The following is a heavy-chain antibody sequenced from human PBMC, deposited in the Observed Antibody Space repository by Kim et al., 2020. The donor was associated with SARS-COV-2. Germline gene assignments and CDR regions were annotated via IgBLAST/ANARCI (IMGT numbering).Heavy chain of an antibody. J-gene: IGHJ4*02. CDR3: ARAPYYDSSGYHVDY. V-gene: IGHV3-30*01. D-gene: IGHD3-22*01. Sequence: ESGKGRFTISRDNSKNTLYLQMNSLRAEDTAVYYCARAPYYDSSGYHVDYWGQGTLVTVSS.